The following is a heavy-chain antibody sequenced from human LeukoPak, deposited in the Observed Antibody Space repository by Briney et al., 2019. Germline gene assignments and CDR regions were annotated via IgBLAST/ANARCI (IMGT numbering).Heavy chain of an antibody. Sequence: SETLSLTCAVSGGSISSSNWWSWVRQPPGKGLEWIGEIYHSGSTNYNPSLKSRVTISVDKSKNQFSLKLSSVTAADTAVYYCARGHVDRAYYYDSSGYYWFDPWGQGTLVTVSS. CDR3: ARGHVDRAYYYDSSGYYWFDP. CDR2: IYHSGST. J-gene: IGHJ5*02. V-gene: IGHV4-4*02. CDR1: GGSISSSNW. D-gene: IGHD3-22*01.